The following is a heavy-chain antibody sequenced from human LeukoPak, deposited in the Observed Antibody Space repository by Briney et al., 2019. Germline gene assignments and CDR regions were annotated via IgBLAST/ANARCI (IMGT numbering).Heavy chain of an antibody. CDR1: GFTVSSNY. D-gene: IGHD3-22*01. Sequence: PGGSLRLSCAASGFTVSSNYMSWVRQAPGKGLEWVSGINWNGGSTGYADSVKGRFTISRDNAKNSLYLQMNSLRAEDTALYYCARGYYYDSSGYYYVTPHFDYWGQGTLVTVSS. J-gene: IGHJ4*02. V-gene: IGHV3-20*04. CDR3: ARGYYYDSSGYYYVTPHFDY. CDR2: INWNGGST.